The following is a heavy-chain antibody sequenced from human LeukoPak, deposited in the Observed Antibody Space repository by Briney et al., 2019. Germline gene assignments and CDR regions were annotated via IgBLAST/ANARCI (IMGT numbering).Heavy chain of an antibody. V-gene: IGHV3-30*18. J-gene: IGHJ6*03. CDR3: AKDGSSGFNYYMDV. Sequence: HPGGSLRLSCAASGFTFSSYGMSWVRQAPGKGLEWVAVISYDGSNKYYADSVKGRFTISRDNSKNTLYLQMNSLRAEDTAVYYCAKDGSSGFNYYMDVWGKGTTVTVSS. CDR1: GFTFSSYG. D-gene: IGHD6-19*01. CDR2: ISYDGSNK.